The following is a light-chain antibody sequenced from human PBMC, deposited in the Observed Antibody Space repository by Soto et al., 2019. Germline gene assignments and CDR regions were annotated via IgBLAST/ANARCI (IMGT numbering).Light chain of an antibody. CDR3: QQYGSSLPIT. CDR2: GAS. CDR1: QSVSSSY. Sequence: EIVLTKCLGTLSLCPGARATLSCRATQSVSSSYLAWYQQKPGQAPRLLXYGASSRATGIPDRFSGSGSGTDFTLTISRLEPEDFAVYYCQQYGSSLPITFGQGTRLEI. V-gene: IGKV3-20*01. J-gene: IGKJ5*01.